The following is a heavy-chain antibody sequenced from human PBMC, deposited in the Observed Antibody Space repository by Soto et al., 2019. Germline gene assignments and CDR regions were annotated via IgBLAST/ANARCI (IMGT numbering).Heavy chain of an antibody. D-gene: IGHD6-13*01. Sequence: GGSLRLSCAASGFTFSSYAMSWVRQAPGKGLEWVSAISGSGGSTYYADSAKGRFTISRDNSKNTLYLQTNSLRAEDTAVYYCAKDLWLVSSPGRQLAPRGHFDYWGQGTLVTVSS. CDR2: ISGSGGST. J-gene: IGHJ4*02. CDR1: GFTFSSYA. V-gene: IGHV3-23*01. CDR3: AKDLWLVSSPGRQLAPRGHFDY.